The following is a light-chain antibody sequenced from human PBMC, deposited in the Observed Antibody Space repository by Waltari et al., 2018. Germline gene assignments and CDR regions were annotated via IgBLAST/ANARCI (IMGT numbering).Light chain of an antibody. J-gene: IGLJ2*01. CDR3: SSYAGSNNL. Sequence: QSALTQPPSASGSPGQSVTISCTGTSSDVGGYHYVSWYQQHPGKAPKLMIYEVSTRPSGVPDRLSGSKSGNTASLTVSGRQAEDEADYYCSSYAGSNNLFGGGTKLTVL. CDR1: SSDVGGYHY. CDR2: EVS. V-gene: IGLV2-8*01.